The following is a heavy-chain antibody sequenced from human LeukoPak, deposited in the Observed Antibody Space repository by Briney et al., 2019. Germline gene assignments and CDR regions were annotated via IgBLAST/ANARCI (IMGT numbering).Heavy chain of an antibody. D-gene: IGHD3-10*01. CDR3: ARLTSGHFDY. V-gene: IGHV4-39*01. Sequence: SETLSLTCTVSGGSINRRSYYWGWIRQPPGKGLEWIATIYYSGSTYYNPSLKSRVTISADTSKNQFSLKLSSVTAADTAVYYCARLTSGHFDYWGQGTLVTVSS. J-gene: IGHJ4*02. CDR1: GGSINRRSYY. CDR2: IYYSGST.